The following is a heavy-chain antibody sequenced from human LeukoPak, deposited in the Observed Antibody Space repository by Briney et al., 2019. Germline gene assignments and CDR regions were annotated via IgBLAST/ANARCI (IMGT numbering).Heavy chain of an antibody. Sequence: SETLSLTCTVSGGSISSSSYYWGWIRQPPGKGLEWIGSIFYSGNTFYNPSLKSRVTLSVDTSKNQFSLKLTSVTAADTAVYYCARTYSGSYYSIHYWSQRSLVTVSS. CDR3: ARTYSGSYYSIHY. V-gene: IGHV4-39*01. D-gene: IGHD1-26*01. CDR2: IFYSGNT. CDR1: GGSISSSSYY. J-gene: IGHJ4*01.